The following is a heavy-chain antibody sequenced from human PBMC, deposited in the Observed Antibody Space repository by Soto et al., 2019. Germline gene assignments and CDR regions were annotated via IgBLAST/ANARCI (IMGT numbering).Heavy chain of an antibody. Sequence: EVQLVESGGGLVQPGGSLRLSCAASGFGVSSSYMGWIRQAPGKGLEWVSYIYTGVTTYYAESVRGRFTTSTDSSRDILYLQMNSLRVDDTAMYYCARHVGSYWYFDLWGRGTLVTVSS. CDR1: GFGVSSSY. J-gene: IGHJ2*01. D-gene: IGHD1-26*01. V-gene: IGHV3-66*04. CDR2: IYTGVTT. CDR3: ARHVGSYWYFDL.